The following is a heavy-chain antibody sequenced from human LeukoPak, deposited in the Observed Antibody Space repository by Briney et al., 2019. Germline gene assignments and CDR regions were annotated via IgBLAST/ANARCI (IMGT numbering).Heavy chain of an antibody. Sequence: GGSLSLSCAASGFTFSSYAMSWVRQAPGKGLQWVSAISGSGGSTYYADSVKGRFTISIDNSKNTLYLQMNSLRAEATAVYYCARTKEMASISYFDSWGQGTLVTVSS. D-gene: IGHD5-24*01. CDR3: ARTKEMASISYFDS. CDR1: GFTFSSYA. CDR2: ISGSGGST. J-gene: IGHJ4*02. V-gene: IGHV3-23*01.